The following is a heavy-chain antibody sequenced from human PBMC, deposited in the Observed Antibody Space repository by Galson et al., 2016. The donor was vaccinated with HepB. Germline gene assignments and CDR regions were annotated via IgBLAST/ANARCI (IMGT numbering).Heavy chain of an antibody. V-gene: IGHV3-53*01. J-gene: IGHJ3*01. CDR3: ARAPQDYGDYIDGFGV. CDR2: IYSDGST. D-gene: IGHD4-17*01. Sequence: SLRLSCAASGFSVSGNYMSWVRQAPGKGLEWLSVIYSDGSTSHIDAVKGRFTISNDKSKNNLYHQMNSLRVDDTAVYYCARAPQDYGDYIDGFGVWGQGTMVTVSS. CDR1: GFSVSGNY.